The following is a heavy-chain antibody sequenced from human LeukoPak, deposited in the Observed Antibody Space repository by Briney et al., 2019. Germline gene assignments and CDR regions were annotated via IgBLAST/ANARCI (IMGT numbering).Heavy chain of an antibody. CDR3: ARVLAAAEFDY. CDR2: IYYSGST. V-gene: IGHV4-59*06. CDR1: GGSISSYY. Sequence: SETLSLTCTVSGGSISSYYWSWIRQHPGKGLEWIGYIYYSGSTYYNPSLKSRVTISVDTSKNQFSLKLSSVTAADTAVYYCARVLAAAEFDYWGQGTLVTVSS. D-gene: IGHD6-13*01. J-gene: IGHJ4*02.